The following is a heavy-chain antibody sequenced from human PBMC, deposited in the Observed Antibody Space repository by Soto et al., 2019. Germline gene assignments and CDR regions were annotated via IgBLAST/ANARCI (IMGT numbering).Heavy chain of an antibody. CDR2: IIPIFGTA. CDR1: GGTFSSYA. CDR3: ARSMGDNLYYYYGMDV. D-gene: IGHD3-10*01. J-gene: IGHJ6*02. V-gene: IGHV1-69*13. Sequence: SVKVSCKASGGTFSSYAISWVRQAPGQGLEWMGGIIPIFGTANYAQKFQGRVTITADESTSTAYMELSSLRSEDTAVYYCARSMGDNLYYYYGMDVWGQGTTVTVSS.